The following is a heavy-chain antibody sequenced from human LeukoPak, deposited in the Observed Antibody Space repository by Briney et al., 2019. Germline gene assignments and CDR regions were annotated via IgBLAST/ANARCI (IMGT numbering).Heavy chain of an antibody. CDR2: IYYSGST. J-gene: IGHJ5*02. V-gene: IGHV4-59*01. CDR3: ARGILGCSSTSCSNWFDP. D-gene: IGHD2-2*01. CDR1: GGSISSYY. Sequence: SETLYLTCTVSGGSISSYYWSWIRQPPGKGLEWIGYIYYSGSTNYNPSLKSRVTISVDTSKNQFSLKLSSVTAADTAVYYCARGILGCSSTSCSNWFDPWGQGTLVTVSS.